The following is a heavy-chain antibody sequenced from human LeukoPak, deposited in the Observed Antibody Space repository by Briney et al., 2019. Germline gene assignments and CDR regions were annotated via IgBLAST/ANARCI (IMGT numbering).Heavy chain of an antibody. CDR1: GFTLSSRW. CDR2: INRDGSER. CDR3: ATYDSWSGYNIAY. Sequence: GGSLRLSCVVSGFTLSSRWMMWVRQAPGEGLEWMTNINRDGSERNYVDSVKGRFTITRDNAENSLYLQMNSLKVEDSAIYYCATYDSWSGYNIAYWGQGTLVTVSS. D-gene: IGHD3-3*01. V-gene: IGHV3-7*03. J-gene: IGHJ4*02.